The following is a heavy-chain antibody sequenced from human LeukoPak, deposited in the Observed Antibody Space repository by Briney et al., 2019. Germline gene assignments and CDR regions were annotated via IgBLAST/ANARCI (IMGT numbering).Heavy chain of an antibody. CDR2: INHSGST. D-gene: IGHD6-13*01. V-gene: IGHV4-34*01. CDR1: GGSFSGYY. CDR3: ARASYSSSSIDP. Sequence: SETLSLTCAVYGGSFSGYYWSWLRQPPGKGLEWIGEINHSGSTNYNPSLKSRVTISVDTSKNQFSLKLSSVTAADTAVYYCARASYSSSSIDPWGQGTLVTVSS. J-gene: IGHJ5*02.